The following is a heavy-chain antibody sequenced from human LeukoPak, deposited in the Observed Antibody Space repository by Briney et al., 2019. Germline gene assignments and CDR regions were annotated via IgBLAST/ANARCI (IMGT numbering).Heavy chain of an antibody. D-gene: IGHD3-10*01. J-gene: IGHJ6*03. CDR1: GGPISSYY. CDR3: ARGRSSMVRGYYYYYMDV. Sequence: SETLSLTCTVSGGPISSYYWSWIRQPPGKGLEWIGYIYYSGSTNYNPSLKSRVTISVDTSKNQFSLKLSSVTAADTAVYYCARGRSSMVRGYYYYYMDVWGKGTTVTISS. CDR2: IYYSGST. V-gene: IGHV4-59*01.